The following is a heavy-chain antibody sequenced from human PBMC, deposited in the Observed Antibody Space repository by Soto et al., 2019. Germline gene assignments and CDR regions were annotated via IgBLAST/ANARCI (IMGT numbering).Heavy chain of an antibody. D-gene: IGHD3-10*01. J-gene: IGHJ5*02. V-gene: IGHV4-31*03. CDR2: IYYSGRT. CDR3: ARGSLSRSSCWFDP. Sequence: SETLALSCTVSGGRISSGGYYWSCIRQHPGKGMEWIGYIYYSGRTYYNPSLHSRFSIAVDKSETQSSLKLNSVIAEDTSVYYCARGSLSRSSCWFDPWGRGTLVTVS. CDR1: GGRISSGGYY.